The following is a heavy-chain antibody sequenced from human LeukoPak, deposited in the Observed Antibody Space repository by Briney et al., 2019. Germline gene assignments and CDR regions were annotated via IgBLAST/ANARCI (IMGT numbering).Heavy chain of an antibody. Sequence: GGSLRLSCAASGFTFSIYAMSWVRQAPGKGLEWVSAISGGGGSTYYADSVKGRFTISRDNSKNTLYLQMNSLRAEDTAVYYCAKDLEIAVAGHLDYWGQGILVTVSS. V-gene: IGHV3-23*01. CDR3: AKDLEIAVAGHLDY. CDR2: ISGGGGST. J-gene: IGHJ4*02. CDR1: GFTFSIYA. D-gene: IGHD6-19*01.